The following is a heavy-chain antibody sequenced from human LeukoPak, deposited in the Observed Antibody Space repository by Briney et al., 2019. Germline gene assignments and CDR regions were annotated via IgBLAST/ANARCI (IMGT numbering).Heavy chain of an antibody. CDR2: IYYSGGT. D-gene: IGHD5-24*01. V-gene: IGHV4-59*08. CDR1: GDSISSYY. CDR3: ARHVTISGPYDASDI. J-gene: IGHJ3*02. Sequence: SETLSLTCTVSGDSISSYYWSWIRQPPGKGLEWIGYIYYSGGTDYNPSLKSRVTISVDTSKNQFSLKLRSVTAADTAVYYCARHVTISGPYDASDIWGQGTMVSVSP.